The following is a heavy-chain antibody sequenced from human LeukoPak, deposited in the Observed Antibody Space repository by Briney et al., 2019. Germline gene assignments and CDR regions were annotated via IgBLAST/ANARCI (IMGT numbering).Heavy chain of an antibody. CDR2: ISGSGGST. J-gene: IGHJ4*02. V-gene: IGHV3-23*01. CDR3: AEGACSSTSCYRFDY. D-gene: IGHD2-2*01. CDR1: GFTFSSYA. Sequence: GGSLRLSCAASGFTFSSYAMSWVRQAPGKGLEWVSAISGSGGSTYYADSVKGRFTISRDNSKNTLYLQMNSLRAEDTAVYYCAEGACSSTSCYRFDYWGQGTLVTVSS.